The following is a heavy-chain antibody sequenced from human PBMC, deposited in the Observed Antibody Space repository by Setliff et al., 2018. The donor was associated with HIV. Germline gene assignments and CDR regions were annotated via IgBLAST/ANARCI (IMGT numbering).Heavy chain of an antibody. CDR1: GGSISSRDYY. CDR3: ARGAGLGIDYMDV. Sequence: KTSETLSLTCTVSGGSISSRDYYWGWIRQPPGKGLEWIGSMSYSGRTYYNPSLKSRVTISLDTSKNHFSLRLSSVTAADTAVYYCARGAGLGIDYMDVWANGTTVTVSS. CDR2: MSYSGRT. D-gene: IGHD7-27*01. V-gene: IGHV4-39*02. J-gene: IGHJ6*03.